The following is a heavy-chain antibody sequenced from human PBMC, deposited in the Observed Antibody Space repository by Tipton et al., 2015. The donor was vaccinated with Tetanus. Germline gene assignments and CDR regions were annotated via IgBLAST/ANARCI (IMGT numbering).Heavy chain of an antibody. V-gene: IGHV4-59*01. J-gene: IGHJ4*02. CDR1: GGSISSYY. D-gene: IGHD2-15*01. CDR3: ASYCSGGSCFLDY. CDR2: IYYSGST. Sequence: TLSLTCTVSGGSISSYYWSWIRQPPGKGLEWIGYIYYSGSTNYNPSLKSRVTISVDTSKNQFPLKLSSVTAADTAVCYCASYCSGGSCFLDYWGQGTLVTVSS.